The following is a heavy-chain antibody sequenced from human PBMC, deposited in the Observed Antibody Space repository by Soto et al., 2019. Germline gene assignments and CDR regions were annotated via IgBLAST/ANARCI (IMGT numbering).Heavy chain of an antibody. CDR3: ARDPSRGSDWARYLDL. V-gene: IGHV3-48*01. CDR1: GFSFSNYA. CDR2: ISGSSSNI. D-gene: IGHD1-26*01. J-gene: IGHJ2*01. Sequence: EVQLVESGGGLVQPGGSLRLSGAASGFSFSNYAMDWVRQAPGKGLEWVSYISGSSSNIRYADSVKGRFTISRDNAKSSVYLQMNSLRADDTAVYYCARDPSRGSDWARYLDLWGRGTLVTVSS.